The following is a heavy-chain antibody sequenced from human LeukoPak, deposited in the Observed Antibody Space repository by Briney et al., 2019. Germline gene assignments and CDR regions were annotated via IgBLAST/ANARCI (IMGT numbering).Heavy chain of an antibody. CDR3: AREYYYDSSGYWVSAFDI. D-gene: IGHD3-22*01. V-gene: IGHV3-7*01. CDR1: GFTFSSYS. Sequence: GGSLRLSCAASGFTFSSYSMNWVRQAPGKGLEWVANIKQDGSEKYYVDSVKGRFTISRDNAKNSLYLQMNSLRAEDTAVYYCAREYYYDSSGYWVSAFDIWGQGTMVTVSS. J-gene: IGHJ3*02. CDR2: IKQDGSEK.